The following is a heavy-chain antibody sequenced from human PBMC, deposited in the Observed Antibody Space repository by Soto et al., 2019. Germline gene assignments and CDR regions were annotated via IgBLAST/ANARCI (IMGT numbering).Heavy chain of an antibody. CDR3: ARTFDTITYYFDH. D-gene: IGHD3-9*01. CDR2: ISFDGNII. CDR1: EFSFSSYA. J-gene: IGHJ4*02. V-gene: IGHV3-30-3*01. Sequence: GGSLRLSCAASEFSFSSYAMHWIRQAPGKGLEWVAVISFDGNIIHYADSVKGRFIISRDNSKNTLYLRMHSLSGEDTAVYYCARTFDTITYYFDHWGQGTLVTVSS.